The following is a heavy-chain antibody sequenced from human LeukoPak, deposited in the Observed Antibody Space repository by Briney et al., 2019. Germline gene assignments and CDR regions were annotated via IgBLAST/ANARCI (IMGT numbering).Heavy chain of an antibody. CDR1: GFTFSSYW. Sequence: GGSLRLSCAASGFTFSSYWMHWVRQVPGKGLVWVSRINGDGRSTNYADSVKGRFTISRDNAKNSLYLQMNSLRAEDTAVYYCARDRGYCSSATCYAYYFDYWGQGTLVTVSS. CDR3: ARDRGYCSSATCYAYYFDY. J-gene: IGHJ4*02. V-gene: IGHV3-74*01. D-gene: IGHD2-2*01. CDR2: INGDGRST.